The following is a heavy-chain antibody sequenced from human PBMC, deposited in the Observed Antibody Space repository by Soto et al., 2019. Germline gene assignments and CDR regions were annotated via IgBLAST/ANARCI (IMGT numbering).Heavy chain of an antibody. CDR1: GGLFSVFS. J-gene: IGHJ4*01. CDR3: ATIRVRGGPLRFED. Sequence: QVQLVQSGAEVKKPGSSMKVSCKTSGGLFSVFSFNWVRQAPGQGLEWMGGVLPITGSTDYAQKFQGRLTITADRSTSTIHMELSRLTSDDTAKYYCATIRVRGGPLRFEDGGQGTLISVSS. CDR2: VLPITGST. V-gene: IGHV1-69*06. D-gene: IGHD5-12*01.